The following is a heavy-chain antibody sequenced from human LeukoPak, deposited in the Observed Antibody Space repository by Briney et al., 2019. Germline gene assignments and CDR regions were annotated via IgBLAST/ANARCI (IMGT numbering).Heavy chain of an antibody. CDR3: AKANWVSNADAVW. D-gene: IGHD1-1*01. J-gene: IGHJ4*02. V-gene: IGHV3-23*01. CDR1: GFTFSNYA. CDR2: ISGSGGRT. Sequence: GGSLRLSCAASGFTFSNYAFVWVRQAPGKGLEWVSAISGSGGRTIHADSVKGRFTLSRDDSRNTVYLQLNNLRVEDTAIYYCAKANWVSNADAVWWGQGTQVTVSS.